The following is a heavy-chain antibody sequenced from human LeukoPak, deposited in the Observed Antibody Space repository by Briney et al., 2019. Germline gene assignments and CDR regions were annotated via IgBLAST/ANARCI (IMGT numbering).Heavy chain of an antibody. CDR2: ISTSGSTI. V-gene: IGHV3-11*01. CDR1: GFTFSEYY. CDR3: ARGPRGTLVRGHRFDY. Sequence: GGSLRLSCAASGFTFSEYYMGWIRQAPGKGLEWVSYISTSGSTIYNADSVKGRFTVSRDNAKNSLSLQMNSLRAEDTAVYYCARGPRGTLVRGHRFDYWGQGILVTVSS. J-gene: IGHJ4*02. D-gene: IGHD3-10*01.